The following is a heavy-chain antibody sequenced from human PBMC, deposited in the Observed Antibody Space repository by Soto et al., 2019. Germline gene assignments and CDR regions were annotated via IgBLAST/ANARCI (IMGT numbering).Heavy chain of an antibody. Sequence: GESLKISCKGSGYSFTTYWIGWVRQLPGKGLEWMGIIYPGDSDTRYSPSFQGQVTISADNSISTAYLQWNSLKASDTALYYCARSPSGTLDPYYFDYWGQGTLVTVSS. CDR2: IYPGDSDT. V-gene: IGHV5-51*01. D-gene: IGHD1-26*01. CDR3: ARSPSGTLDPYYFDY. J-gene: IGHJ4*02. CDR1: GYSFTTYW.